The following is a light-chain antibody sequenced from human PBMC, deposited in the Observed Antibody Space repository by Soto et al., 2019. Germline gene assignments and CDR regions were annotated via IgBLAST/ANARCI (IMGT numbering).Light chain of an antibody. CDR1: SSDVGGYNY. V-gene: IGLV2-14*01. J-gene: IGLJ1*01. CDR3: SSYTSSSTLEV. Sequence: QSALTQPASVSGSPGQSITISCTGTSSDVGGYNYVSWYQQHPGKAPKLMIYDVSNRPSGVSNRFSGSKSGNTASLTISGLQAEDEADSYCSSYTSSSTLEVFGTGTKVTVL. CDR2: DVS.